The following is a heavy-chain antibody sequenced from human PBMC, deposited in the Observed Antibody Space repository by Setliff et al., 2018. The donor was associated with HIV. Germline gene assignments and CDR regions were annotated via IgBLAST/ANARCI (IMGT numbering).Heavy chain of an antibody. D-gene: IGHD2-21*02. J-gene: IGHJ3*01. CDR3: ARGGPPYRLLRIFDF. CDR1: GYSINSGFS. V-gene: IGHV4-38-2*01. CDR2: IYQSGSI. Sequence: SETLSLTCAASGYSINSGFSRAWIRQPPGQGPQWIGSIYQSGSIYYNPSLQSRVTISVDSSKNQFSLNVTSVTAADTAVCYCARGGPPYRLLRIFDFWGPGTMVTVS.